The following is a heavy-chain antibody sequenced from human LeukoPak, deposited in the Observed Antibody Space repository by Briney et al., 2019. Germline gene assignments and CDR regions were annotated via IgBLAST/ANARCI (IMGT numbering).Heavy chain of an antibody. CDR1: GYTFTSYG. D-gene: IGHD6-19*01. CDR3: ARVGPGSSGWFDY. V-gene: IGHV1-18*01. J-gene: IGHJ4*02. CDR2: VSAYNGNT. Sequence: ASVKVSCKASGYTFTSYGFSWVRQSPGQGLEWMGWVSAYNGNTNYAQKLQGRVTMTTDTSISTAYMELSRLRSDDTAVYYCARVGPGSSGWFDYWGQGTLVTVSS.